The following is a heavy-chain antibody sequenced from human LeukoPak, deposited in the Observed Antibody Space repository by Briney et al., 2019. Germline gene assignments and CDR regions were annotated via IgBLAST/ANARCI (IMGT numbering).Heavy chain of an antibody. D-gene: IGHD7-27*01. J-gene: IGHJ4*02. CDR1: GFTFSSYA. CDR3: ARSWGSYAPFDY. CDR2: ISGSGGST. V-gene: IGHV3-23*01. Sequence: GGSLRLSCAASGFTFSSYAMSWVRQAPGKGLEWVSAISGSGGSTYYADSVKGRFTISRDNAKNSLYLQMNSLRAEDTAVYYCARSWGSYAPFDYWGQGTLVTVSS.